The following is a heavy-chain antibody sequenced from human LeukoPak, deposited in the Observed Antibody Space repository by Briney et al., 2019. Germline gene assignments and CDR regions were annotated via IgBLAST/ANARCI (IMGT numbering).Heavy chain of an antibody. CDR2: IYPHDSDT. CDR3: ARYSGYEKYYFDY. V-gene: IGHV5-51*01. J-gene: IGHJ4*02. Sequence: GESLKISCKGSGYSFTSYWVAWVRQMPGKGLEWMGIIYPHDSDTRCSPSFQGQVTISADKSISTAYLQWSSLKASDTAMYYCARYSGYEKYYFDYWGQGTLVTVSS. CDR1: GYSFTSYW. D-gene: IGHD5-12*01.